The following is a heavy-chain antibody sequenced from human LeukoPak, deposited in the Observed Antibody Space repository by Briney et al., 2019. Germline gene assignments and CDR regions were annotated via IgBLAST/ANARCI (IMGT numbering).Heavy chain of an antibody. Sequence: GGSLRLSCAASGFTFSTYGMSWVRQAPGKGLEWVSTISSGGAATYYADSVKGRFTISRDNSKNTLYLQMNSLRAEDTATYYCAKSPIRNYADPKTDYWVQGTLVTVSS. CDR2: ISSGGAAT. V-gene: IGHV3-23*01. D-gene: IGHD4-17*01. CDR3: AKSPIRNYADPKTDY. CDR1: GFTFSTYG. J-gene: IGHJ4*02.